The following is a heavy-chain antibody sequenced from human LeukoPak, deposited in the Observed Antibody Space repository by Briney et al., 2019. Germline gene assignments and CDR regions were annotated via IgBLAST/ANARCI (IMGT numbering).Heavy chain of an antibody. V-gene: IGHV4-34*01. D-gene: IGHD6-19*01. Sequence: SETLSLTCAVYGGSFSGYYWSWIRQPPGKGLEWIGEINHSGSTNYNPSLKSRVTISVDTSKNQFSLKLSSVTAADTAVYYCARGAPSGYSSGWGYYYYYMDVWGKGTTVTVSS. CDR3: ARGAPSGYSSGWGYYYYYMDV. CDR2: INHSGST. J-gene: IGHJ6*03. CDR1: GGSFSGYY.